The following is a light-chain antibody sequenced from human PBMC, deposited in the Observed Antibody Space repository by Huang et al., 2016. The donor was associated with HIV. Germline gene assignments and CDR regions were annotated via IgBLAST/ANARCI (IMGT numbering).Light chain of an antibody. J-gene: IGKJ5*01. CDR2: AAS. CDR1: QSINNY. Sequence: DIQVTQSPSSLSASVGDRVTITCRASQSINNYLAWYQQKPGKVPKLLIYAASAFHSVVPFRFTGSGFGINFTLTITSLQPEDVATYYCQKYNSAPITFGQGTRLEIK. V-gene: IGKV1-27*01. CDR3: QKYNSAPIT.